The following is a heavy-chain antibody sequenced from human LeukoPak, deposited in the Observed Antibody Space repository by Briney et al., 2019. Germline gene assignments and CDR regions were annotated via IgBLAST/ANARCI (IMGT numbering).Heavy chain of an antibody. CDR2: IRSKANSYAT. D-gene: IGHD3-10*01. V-gene: IGHV3-73*01. Sequence: GGALKLSSAASGFTFSGSAMHWVRQASGKGRERVGRIRSKANSYATAYAASVKGRFTISRDDSKNTAYLQMNSLKTEDTAVYYCTTHITMVRGVNDYWGQGTLVTVSS. CDR1: GFTFSGSA. CDR3: TTHITMVRGVNDY. J-gene: IGHJ4*02.